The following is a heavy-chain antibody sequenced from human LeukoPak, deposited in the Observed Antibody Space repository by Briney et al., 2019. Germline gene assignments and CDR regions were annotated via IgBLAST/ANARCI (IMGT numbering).Heavy chain of an antibody. CDR3: ASGSQGVGNNY. Sequence: SETLSLTCTVSGDSISSYYWSWIRQPAGKGLEWIGRMYISGETNYNPSHKSRVSVSLDTSKNQFSLKLNSVTAADTAVYFCASGSQGVGNNYWGQGTLVTVSS. J-gene: IGHJ4*02. V-gene: IGHV4-4*07. CDR1: GDSISSYY. CDR2: MYISGET. D-gene: IGHD4-23*01.